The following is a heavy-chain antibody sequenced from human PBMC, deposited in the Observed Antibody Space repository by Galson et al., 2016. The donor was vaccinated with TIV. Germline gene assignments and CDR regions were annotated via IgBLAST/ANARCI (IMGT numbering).Heavy chain of an antibody. CDR1: GLTIGDYY. CDR3: ATAGHRDWAPHPHILDY. CDR2: ISSSGTYT. V-gene: IGHV3-11*06. D-gene: IGHD3-9*01. J-gene: IGHJ4*02. Sequence: SLRLSCAASGLTIGDYYMSWIRQAPGRGPEWISHISSSGTYTNYADSVRGRFTISRDNARNSLFLHMTALRVEDTAVYYCATAGHRDWAPHPHILDYWGQGTLVTVSS.